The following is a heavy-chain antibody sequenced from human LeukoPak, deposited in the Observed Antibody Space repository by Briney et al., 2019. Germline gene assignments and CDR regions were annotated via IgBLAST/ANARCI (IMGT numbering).Heavy chain of an antibody. V-gene: IGHV1-69*13. CDR1: GGTFSSYA. CDR2: IIPIFGKA. J-gene: IGHJ4*02. CDR3: ARDLEAGGSYFDY. Sequence: SVKVSCKASGGTFSSYAISWVRQAPGQGLEWMGGIIPIFGKANHAQKFQGRVTITADESTSTAYMELSSLRSEDTAVYYCARDLEAGGSYFDYWGQGTLVTVSS. D-gene: IGHD1-26*01.